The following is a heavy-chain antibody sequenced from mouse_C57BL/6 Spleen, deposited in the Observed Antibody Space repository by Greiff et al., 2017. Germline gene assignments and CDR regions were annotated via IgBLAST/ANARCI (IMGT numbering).Heavy chain of an antibody. CDR1: GFSLTSYG. D-gene: IGHD4-1*01. CDR2: IWSGGST. J-gene: IGHJ3*01. Sequence: VQLVESGPGLVQPSQSLSITCTVSGFSLTSYGVHWVRQSPGKGLEWLGVIWSGGSTDYNAAFISRLSISKDNSTSQVFFKMNSLQADDTAIYYCAGNWDWFAYWGQGTLVTVSA. V-gene: IGHV2-2*01. CDR3: AGNWDWFAY.